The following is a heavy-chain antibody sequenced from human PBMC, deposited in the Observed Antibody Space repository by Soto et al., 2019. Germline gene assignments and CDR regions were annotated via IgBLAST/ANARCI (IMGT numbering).Heavy chain of an antibody. J-gene: IGHJ6*03. CDR1: GGSFSGYY. CDR2: INHSGST. Sequence: SETLSLTCAVYGGSFSGYYWSWIRQPPGKGLEWIGEINHSGSTNYNPSLKSRVTISVDTSKNQFSLKLSSVTAADTAVYYCASSITIFGVVISRYMDVWGKGTTVTVSS. V-gene: IGHV4-34*01. D-gene: IGHD3-3*01. CDR3: ASSITIFGVVISRYMDV.